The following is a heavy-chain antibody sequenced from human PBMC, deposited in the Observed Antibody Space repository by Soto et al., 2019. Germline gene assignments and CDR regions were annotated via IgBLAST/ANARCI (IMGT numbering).Heavy chain of an antibody. CDR2: ISYDGSNK. CDR3: ARDQTQNDYGDYEPLYYYYGMDV. J-gene: IGHJ6*02. Sequence: GGSLRLSCAASGFTFSSYAMHWVRQAPGKGLEWVAVISYDGSNKYYADSVKGRFTISRDNSKNTLYLQMNSLRAEDTAVYYCARDQTQNDYGDYEPLYYYYGMDVWGQGTTVTVSS. CDR1: GFTFSSYA. D-gene: IGHD4-17*01. V-gene: IGHV3-30-3*01.